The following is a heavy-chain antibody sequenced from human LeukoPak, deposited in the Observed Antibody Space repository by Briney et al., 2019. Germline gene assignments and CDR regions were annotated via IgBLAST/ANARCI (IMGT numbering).Heavy chain of an antibody. CDR1: GFTFSSYE. V-gene: IGHV3-48*03. D-gene: IGHD3-10*01. Sequence: GGSLRLSCAASGFTFSSYEMNWVRQAPGKGLEWVSYISSSGSTIYYADSVKGRFTISRDNSKNTLYLQMNSLRAEDTAVYYCAKEAGGFGTDGWDWGQGTLVTVSS. J-gene: IGHJ4*02. CDR2: ISSSGSTI. CDR3: AKEAGGFGTDGWD.